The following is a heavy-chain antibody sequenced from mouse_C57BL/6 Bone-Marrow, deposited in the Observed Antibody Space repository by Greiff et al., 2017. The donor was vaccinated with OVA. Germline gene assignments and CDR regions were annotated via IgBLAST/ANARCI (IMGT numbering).Heavy chain of an antibody. D-gene: IGHD1-1*01. J-gene: IGHJ4*01. CDR1: GYTFTSYW. Sequence: QVQLQQPGTELVKPGASVKLSCKASGYTFTSYWMHWVKQRPGQGLEWIGNINPSNGGTNYNEKFKSKATLTVDKSTSTAYMQLSSLTSEDSAVYCCASMGLLRAMDDWGQGASVTGSS. CDR3: ASMGLLRAMDD. V-gene: IGHV1-53*01. CDR2: INPSNGGT.